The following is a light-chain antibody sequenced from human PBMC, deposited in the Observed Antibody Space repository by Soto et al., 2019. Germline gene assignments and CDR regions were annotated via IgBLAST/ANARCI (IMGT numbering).Light chain of an antibody. CDR2: DAS. CDR1: ESVSARY. J-gene: IGKJ1*01. CDR3: HYYGSYPRT. Sequence: EILLTQSPSTLSLSPGERATLSCWASESVSARYLAWYQQKPGLAPRLLIYDASIRATGIPERFSGRGSGTDFTLTISRLEPEDFEVYYCHYYGSYPRTFGQGTKVDIK. V-gene: IGKV3D-20*01.